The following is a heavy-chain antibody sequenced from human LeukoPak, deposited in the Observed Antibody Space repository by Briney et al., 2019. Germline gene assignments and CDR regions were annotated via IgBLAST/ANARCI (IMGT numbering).Heavy chain of an antibody. CDR3: ARVGRGFGELLPFDY. CDR1: GGSLSSYY. J-gene: IGHJ4*02. CDR2: IYYSGST. V-gene: IGHV4-59*01. Sequence: PSETLSLTCTVSGGSLSSYYWSWIRQPPGKGLEWIGYIYYSGSTNYNPSLKSRVTISVDTSKNQFSLKLSSVTAADTAVYYCARVGRGFGELLPFDYWGQGTLVTVSS. D-gene: IGHD3-10*01.